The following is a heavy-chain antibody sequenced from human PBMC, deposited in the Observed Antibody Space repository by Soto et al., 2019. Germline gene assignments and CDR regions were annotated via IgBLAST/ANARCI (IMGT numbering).Heavy chain of an antibody. CDR3: STDRNWFDP. V-gene: IGHV3-15*01. Sequence: EVQMVESGGGLVKPGESLRLSCAASGLTFSTAWMSWLRQAPGKGLEWVGRIKSKNNGGAAEYAAPVRGRFTISREDLKTTMYPQMNSLKTEDTGVYYCSTDRNWFDPWGQGTLVTVSS. CDR2: IKSKNNGGAA. CDR1: GLTFSTAW. J-gene: IGHJ5*02.